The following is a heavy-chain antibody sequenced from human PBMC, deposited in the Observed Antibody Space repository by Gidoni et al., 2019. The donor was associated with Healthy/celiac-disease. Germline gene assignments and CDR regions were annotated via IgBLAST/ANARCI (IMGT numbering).Heavy chain of an antibody. CDR3: ARASPPDIVATIDPRGHYYYYYGMDV. V-gene: IGHV3-21*01. CDR2: ISSSSSYI. D-gene: IGHD5-12*01. CDR1: GFTFSSYS. J-gene: IGHJ6*02. Sequence: EVQLVESGGGLVKPGGSLRLSCAASGFTFSSYSMDWVRQAPGKGLEWVSSISSSSSYIYYADSVKGRFTISRDNAKNSLSLQMNSLRAEDTAVYYCARASPPDIVATIDPRGHYYYYYGMDVWGQGTTVTVSS.